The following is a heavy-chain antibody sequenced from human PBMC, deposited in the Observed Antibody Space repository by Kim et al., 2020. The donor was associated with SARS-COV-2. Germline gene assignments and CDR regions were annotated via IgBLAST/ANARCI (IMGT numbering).Heavy chain of an antibody. Sequence: GGSLRLSCAASGFTFDDYAMHWVRQAPGKGLEWVSGISWNSGSIGYADSVKGRFTISRDNAKNSLYLQMNSLRAEDTALYYCAKGYSSSWYREYYFDYWGQGTLVTVSS. D-gene: IGHD6-13*01. CDR3: AKGYSSSWYREYYFDY. CDR1: GFTFDDYA. J-gene: IGHJ4*02. V-gene: IGHV3-9*01. CDR2: ISWNSGSI.